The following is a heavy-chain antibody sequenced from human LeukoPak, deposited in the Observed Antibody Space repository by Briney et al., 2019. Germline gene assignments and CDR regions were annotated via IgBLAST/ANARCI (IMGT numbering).Heavy chain of an antibody. V-gene: IGHV1-2*02. Sequence: GASVKVSCKASGYTFTGYYMHWVRQAPGQGLEWMGWINPNSGGTNYAQKFQGRVTMTRNTSISTAYMELSSLRSEDTAVYYCARGRVAAAVDPWGQGTLVTVSS. CDR1: GYTFTGYY. J-gene: IGHJ5*02. CDR2: INPNSGGT. CDR3: ARGRVAAAVDP. D-gene: IGHD6-13*01.